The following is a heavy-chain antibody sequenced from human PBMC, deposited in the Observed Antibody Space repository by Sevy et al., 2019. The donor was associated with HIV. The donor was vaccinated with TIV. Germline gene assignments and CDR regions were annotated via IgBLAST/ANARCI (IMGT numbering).Heavy chain of an antibody. V-gene: IGHV3-7*03. D-gene: IGHD3-10*01. CDR1: GFAFNSYW. CDR2: IKEDGSEK. Sequence: GGSLRLSCAASGFAFNSYWMSWVRQAPGMGLQWVGTIKEDGSEKYYVDSMKGRFTISRDNAKNSLYLQMTSLRAEDTAVYYCARDWRGYIGSGSDYYYYGMDVWGQGTTVTVSS. CDR3: ARDWRGYIGSGSDYYYYGMDV. J-gene: IGHJ6*02.